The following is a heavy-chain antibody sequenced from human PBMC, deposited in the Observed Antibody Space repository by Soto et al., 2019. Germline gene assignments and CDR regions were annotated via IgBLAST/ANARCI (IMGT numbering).Heavy chain of an antibody. CDR1: GFTSDDYA. D-gene: IGHD7-27*01. CDR2: ISWNSGSI. V-gene: IGHV3-9*02. Sequence: EEQLVESGGGLVQPGRSLRLSCAASGFTSDDYAMHWVRQFPGKGLEWVSGISWNSGSIDYADSVKGRFTISRDNAKXXXXXXXXXXXXXXXXXXXXXXXNWGQVKIXYFDLWGRGTLVTVSS. CDR3: XXXNWGQVKIXYFDL. J-gene: IGHJ2*01.